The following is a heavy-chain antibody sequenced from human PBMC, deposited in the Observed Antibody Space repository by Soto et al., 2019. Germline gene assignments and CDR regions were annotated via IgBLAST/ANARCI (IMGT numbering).Heavy chain of an antibody. CDR3: ARLRIATNNYKWFDP. CDR1: GAALNSGNYY. CDR2: IYVTGAV. Sequence: SETLSLTCSVSGAALNSGNYYWSWIRQVPGKGLEWIGHIYVTGAVDYNPSLRGRITISQDTSERQFSLNLRLVTAADTAVYYCARLRIATNNYKWFDPWGQGTLVTVSS. V-gene: IGHV4-31*03. D-gene: IGHD2-21*01. J-gene: IGHJ5*02.